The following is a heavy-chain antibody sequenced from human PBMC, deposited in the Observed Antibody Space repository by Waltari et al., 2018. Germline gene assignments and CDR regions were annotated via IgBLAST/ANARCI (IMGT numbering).Heavy chain of an antibody. J-gene: IGHJ3*02. CDR2: ISSVGTTI. CDR1: GFIFSTYS. CDR3: VREIRGTGYFPDAFDI. V-gene: IGHV3-48*01. Sequence: EEQLVESGGGLVQPGGSLRLSCAPSGFIFSTYSMNWVRQAPGKGLEWISYISSVGTTIYYADSVKGRVTISRDNAKNSLHLQMNSLRAEDTAVYYCVREIRGTGYFPDAFDIWGQGTMVSVSS. D-gene: IGHD3-9*01.